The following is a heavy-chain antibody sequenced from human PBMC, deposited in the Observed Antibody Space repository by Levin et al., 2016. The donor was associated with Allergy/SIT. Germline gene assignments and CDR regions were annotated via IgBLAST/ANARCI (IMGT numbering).Heavy chain of an antibody. V-gene: IGHV3-48*02. CDR1: GFSFNKYS. CDR3: ARDLLTDY. J-gene: IGHJ4*02. Sequence: GESLKISCVASGFSFNKYSMNWVRQAPGKGLEWLSYISSSSSDIYYADSVKGRFTSSRDNGKNSLYLQMNSLRDDDTAVYFCARDLLTDYWGRGTLVTVSS. D-gene: IGHD3-9*01. CDR2: ISSSSSDI.